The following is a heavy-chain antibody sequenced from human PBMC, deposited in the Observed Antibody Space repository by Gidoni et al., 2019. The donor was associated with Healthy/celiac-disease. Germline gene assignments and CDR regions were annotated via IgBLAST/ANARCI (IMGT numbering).Heavy chain of an antibody. J-gene: IGHJ5*02. CDR1: AFTFTSYA. CDR2: ISGSGGST. CDR3: AKDSQLAGGTNWFDP. D-gene: IGHD6-6*01. V-gene: IGHV3-23*01. Sequence: VQMLESGGGLVQPGGSLKLSWAASAFTFTSYAMSWVRQAPGKGLEWVSAISGSGGSTYYADSVKGRFTISRDNSKNTLYLQMNSLRAEDTAVYYCAKDSQLAGGTNWFDPWGQGTLVTVSS.